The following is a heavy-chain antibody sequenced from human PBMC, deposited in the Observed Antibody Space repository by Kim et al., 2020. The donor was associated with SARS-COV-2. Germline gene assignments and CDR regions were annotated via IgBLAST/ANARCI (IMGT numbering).Heavy chain of an antibody. Sequence: YYADSVKGRFTISRDNSKNTLYLQMNSLRAEDTAVYYCARSSIAARGLDYWGQGTLVTVSS. CDR3: ARSSIAARGLDY. J-gene: IGHJ4*02. D-gene: IGHD6-6*01. V-gene: IGHV3-30*03.